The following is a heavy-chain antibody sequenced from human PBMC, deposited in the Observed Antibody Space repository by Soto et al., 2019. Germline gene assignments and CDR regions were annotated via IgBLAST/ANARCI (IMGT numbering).Heavy chain of an antibody. Sequence: PGESLKISCKGSGYSFTSYWIGWVRQMPGKGLEWMGIIYPGDSDTRYSPSFQGQVTISADKSISTAYLQWSSLKASDTAMYYCARDRVELSLLGRYYYYGMDVWGQGTTVTVSS. V-gene: IGHV5-51*01. J-gene: IGHJ6*02. CDR2: IYPGDSDT. CDR3: ARDRVELSLLGRYYYYGMDV. CDR1: GYSFTSYW. D-gene: IGHD1-26*01.